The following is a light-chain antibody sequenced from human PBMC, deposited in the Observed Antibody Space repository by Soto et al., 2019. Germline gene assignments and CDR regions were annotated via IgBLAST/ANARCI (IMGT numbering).Light chain of an antibody. V-gene: IGKV1-16*01. CDR2: AAS. CDR1: QDIGFS. CDR3: QQYNSYPRT. Sequence: DIQMTQSPSSLSVSVGDRVTITCRASQDIGFSLGWFQLKPGKAPKSLIYAASTLQVGVPSRFSSSGSGTDFTLTISSLQPEDFATYYYQQYNSYPRTFGQGTKVEVK. J-gene: IGKJ1*01.